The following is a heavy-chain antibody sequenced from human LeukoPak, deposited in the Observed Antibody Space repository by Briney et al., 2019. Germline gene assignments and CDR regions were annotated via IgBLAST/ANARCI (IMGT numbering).Heavy chain of an antibody. Sequence: GGSLRLSCAASGFTFSDYYMGWIRQAPGKGLEWVSYISSRSGTSTHYADSVKGRFTISRDNAKYSLYLRMNSLRAEDAAVYYCARVYGDYAADYWGQGTLVTVSS. J-gene: IGHJ4*02. CDR3: ARVYGDYAADY. V-gene: IGHV3-11*01. CDR1: GFTFSDYY. CDR2: ISSRSGTST. D-gene: IGHD4-17*01.